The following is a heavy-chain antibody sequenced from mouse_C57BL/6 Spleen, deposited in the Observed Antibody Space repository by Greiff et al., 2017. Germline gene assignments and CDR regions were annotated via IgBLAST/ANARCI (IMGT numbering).Heavy chain of an antibody. D-gene: IGHD2-4*01. CDR1: GYAFSSYW. CDR2: IYPGDGDT. J-gene: IGHJ1*03. Sequence: VQLQQSGAELVKPGASVKISCKASGYAFSSYWMNWVKQRPGKGLEWIGQIYPGDGDTNYNGKFKGKATLTADKSSSTAYMQLNSLTSADSAVYFCACQEGYDYQSDVWGTGTTVTVSS. V-gene: IGHV1-80*01. CDR3: ACQEGYDYQSDV.